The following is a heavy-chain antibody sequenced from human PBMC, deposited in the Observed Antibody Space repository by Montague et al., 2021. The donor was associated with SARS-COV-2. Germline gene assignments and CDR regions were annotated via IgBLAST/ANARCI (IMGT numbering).Heavy chain of an antibody. J-gene: IGHJ5*02. V-gene: IGHV4-59*08. Sequence: SETLSLTCTVSGGAMSSYYWSWIRQPPGKGLEWIGYIYYSWSTNXNPSLKSRVTISVDTSKNQFSLKLSSVTAADTAAYYCARHGCSSGRHRCGVDHWGQGTLVTVSS. CDR3: ARHGCSSGRHRCGVDH. CDR1: GGAMSSYY. D-gene: IGHD6-19*01. CDR2: IYYSWST.